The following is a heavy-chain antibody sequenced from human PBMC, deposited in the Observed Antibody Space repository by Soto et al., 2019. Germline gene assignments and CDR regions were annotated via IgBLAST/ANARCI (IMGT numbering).Heavy chain of an antibody. J-gene: IGHJ4*02. CDR1: GFTFTNYW. V-gene: IGHV3-74*01. D-gene: IGHD3-10*01. CDR2: INGDGRTT. Sequence: EEQLVESGGGLVEPGGSLRLSCAASGFTFTNYWMHWVRQAPGKGMVWVSRINGDGRTTDYADSVKGRFTISRDNARNTVFLPMSRLRAEDTAVYYWVRLLARDYWGQGTLVNVSA. CDR3: VRLLARDY.